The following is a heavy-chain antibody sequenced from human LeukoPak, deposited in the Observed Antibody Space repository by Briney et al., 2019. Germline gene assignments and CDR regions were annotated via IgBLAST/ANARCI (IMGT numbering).Heavy chain of an antibody. V-gene: IGHV3-23*01. Sequence: GGSLRLYCAASGFTFSTDAMTWVRQAPGKGLQWVSAISGSGGDTYYEDSVKGRFTISRDNSKNMMYLQMNSLRAEDTAVYYCARDSSGWSKNYWGQGTLVTVSS. CDR2: ISGSGGDT. D-gene: IGHD6-19*01. J-gene: IGHJ4*02. CDR1: GFTFSTDA. CDR3: ARDSSGWSKNY.